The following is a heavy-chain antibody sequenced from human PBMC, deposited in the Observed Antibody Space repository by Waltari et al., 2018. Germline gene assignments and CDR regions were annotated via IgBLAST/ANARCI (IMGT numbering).Heavy chain of an antibody. CDR3: ARETRHGDWFDP. Sequence: QVQLHESGPGLVQPSETLSLACSVSGDSVVSNYWCWIRQSAGKGMEWIGRIYVGGTTNYNPALSGRVSMSVDMSKNQIFLKIMSVTAADTGVYYCARETRHGDWFDPWGQGTLVTVSS. J-gene: IGHJ5*02. CDR2: IYVGGTT. D-gene: IGHD3-16*01. V-gene: IGHV4-4*07. CDR1: GDSVVSNY.